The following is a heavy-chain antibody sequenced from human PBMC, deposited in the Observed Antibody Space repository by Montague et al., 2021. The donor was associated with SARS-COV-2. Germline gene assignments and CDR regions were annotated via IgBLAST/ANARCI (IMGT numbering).Heavy chain of an antibody. Sequence: SLRLSCAASGFTFSSYEMNWVRQAPGKGLEWVSYISSSGSTISYXDSVKGRFTISRDNAKDSLYLQMNSLRAEDTAVYYCATIATDLYYNGMDVWGQGTTVTVSS. CDR1: GFTFSSYE. V-gene: IGHV3-48*03. CDR2: ISSSGSTI. CDR3: ATIATDLYYNGMDV. D-gene: IGHD2-21*01. J-gene: IGHJ6*02.